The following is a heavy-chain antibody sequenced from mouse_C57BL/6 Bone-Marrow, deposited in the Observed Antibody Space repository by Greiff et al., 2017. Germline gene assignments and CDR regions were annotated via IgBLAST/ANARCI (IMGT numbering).Heavy chain of an antibody. CDR3: ARYYLYDLDC. D-gene: IGHD5-5*01. Sequence: EVQVVESGGGLVQPGGSLSLSCAASGFTFTDYYMSWVRQPPGKALEWLGFIRNKANGYTTEYSASVKGRFTISRDNSQIILYLQMNALRAEDSAAYYCARYYLYDLDCWGKGATLTVSS. CDR1: GFTFTDYY. J-gene: IGHJ2*01. CDR2: IRNKANGYTT. V-gene: IGHV7-3*01.